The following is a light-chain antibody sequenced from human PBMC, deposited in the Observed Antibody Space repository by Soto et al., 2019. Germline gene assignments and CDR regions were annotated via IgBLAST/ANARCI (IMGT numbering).Light chain of an antibody. J-gene: IGKJ3*01. CDR3: QQRTNWPRSFS. CDR2: DTS. Sequence: EIVLTQSPATLSLSPGERATLSCRASQSVSSYLAWYQQKPGQAPRLLIYDTSKRATGIPARFSGSGSGTDFTRTISSLETEDFAVYYCQQRTNWPRSFSCGPGIKVDIK. CDR1: QSVSSY. V-gene: IGKV3-11*01.